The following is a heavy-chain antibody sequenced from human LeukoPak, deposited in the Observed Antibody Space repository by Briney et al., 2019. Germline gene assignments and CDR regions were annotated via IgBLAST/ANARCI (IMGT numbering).Heavy chain of an antibody. CDR3: ARTGGSGSFRVASFDY. Sequence: ASVKVSCKASGYTFTGYYMHWVRQAPGQGLEWMGWINPNSGGTNYAQKFQGRVTMTRDTSISTAYMELSRLRSDDTAVYYCARTGGSGSFRVASFDYWGRGTLVTVSS. CDR1: GYTFTGYY. CDR2: INPNSGGT. D-gene: IGHD3-10*01. V-gene: IGHV1-2*02. J-gene: IGHJ4*02.